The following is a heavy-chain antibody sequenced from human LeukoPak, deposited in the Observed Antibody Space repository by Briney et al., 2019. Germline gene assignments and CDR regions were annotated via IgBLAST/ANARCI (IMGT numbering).Heavy chain of an antibody. Sequence: SETLSLTCTVSGGSISSSSYYWGWIRQPPGKGLEWIGSIYYSGSTYYNPSLKSRVTISVDTSKNQFSLKLSSVTAADTAVYYCASGNGTTMIVVVPKGAFDIWGQGTMVTVSS. V-gene: IGHV4-39*01. CDR1: GGSISSSSYY. CDR2: IYYSGST. D-gene: IGHD3-22*01. J-gene: IGHJ3*02. CDR3: ASGNGTTMIVVVPKGAFDI.